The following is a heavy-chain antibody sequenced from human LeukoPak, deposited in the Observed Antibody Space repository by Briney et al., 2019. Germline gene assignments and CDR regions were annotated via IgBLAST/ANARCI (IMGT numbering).Heavy chain of an antibody. CDR1: GYKFANYW. J-gene: IGHJ4*02. Sequence: GESLKIPCKGSGYKFANYWIAWVRQMPGKSLVWMGIIYPGDSDTRYSPSFEGQVTLSADKSISTAYLQWRSLKASDTAIFYCARRIYDDNSGHYFDFWGQGSLVIVSS. CDR2: IYPGDSDT. D-gene: IGHD3-22*01. V-gene: IGHV5-51*01. CDR3: ARRIYDDNSGHYFDF.